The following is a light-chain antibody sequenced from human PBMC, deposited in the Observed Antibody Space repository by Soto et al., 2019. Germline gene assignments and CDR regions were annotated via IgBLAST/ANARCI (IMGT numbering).Light chain of an antibody. Sequence: DIQMTQSPSSVSASVGDRVTITCRASQDITNWLAWYQQKPGKAPKVLIYATSSLQGGVPSRFSGSGSGTDYTLTISSLQPEDFATYHCQQAKSFPLTFGGGTKVESK. CDR3: QQAKSFPLT. J-gene: IGKJ4*01. V-gene: IGKV1D-12*01. CDR1: QDITNW. CDR2: ATS.